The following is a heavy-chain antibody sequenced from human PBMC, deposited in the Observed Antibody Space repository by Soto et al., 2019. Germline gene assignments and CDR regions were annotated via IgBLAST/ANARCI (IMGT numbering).Heavy chain of an antibody. D-gene: IGHD4-17*01. V-gene: IGHV3-21*01. CDR1: GFTFSSSD. Sequence: VQVVESGGGLVKPGGSLRLSCAASGFTFSSSDMNWVRQAPGKGLEWVSSIDTGTRHVYYADSVRGRFTISRDDAKNSLYLQMNSLRVEDTALYYCARRTVTTYHYFDYWGQGTLVTVSS. CDR2: IDTGTRHV. CDR3: ARRTVTTYHYFDY. J-gene: IGHJ4*02.